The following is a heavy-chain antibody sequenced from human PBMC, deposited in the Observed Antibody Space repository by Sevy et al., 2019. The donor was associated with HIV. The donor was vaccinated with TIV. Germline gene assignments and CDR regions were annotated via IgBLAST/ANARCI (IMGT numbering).Heavy chain of an antibody. J-gene: IGHJ4*02. V-gene: IGHV1-24*01. D-gene: IGHD3-22*01. Sequence: ASVKVSCKVSGHTLSEFAMHWVRLAPGKGLEGMGTFDPEDGKTLHAQTFQGRVTMTEDTSTDTAYMEVNNLRSEDTAVYYCATTKDYYDSSGYPFDYWGQGTLVTVSS. CDR3: ATTKDYYDSSGYPFDY. CDR2: FDPEDGKT. CDR1: GHTLSEFA.